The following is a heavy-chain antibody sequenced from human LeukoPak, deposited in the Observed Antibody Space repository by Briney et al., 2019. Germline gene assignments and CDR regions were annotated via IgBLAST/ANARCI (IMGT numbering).Heavy chain of an antibody. D-gene: IGHD3-22*01. CDR2: IYPGDSDT. CDR3: ARVDYYDRSGYFDY. J-gene: IGHJ4*02. Sequence: GESLKISCEGSGYSFSNYWLGWVRQMPGKGLEWMGIIYPGDSDTRYSPSFQGQVTISADKSISTAYLQWSSLKASATAMYYCARVDYYDRSGYFDYWGQGTQVTVSS. V-gene: IGHV5-51*01. CDR1: GYSFSNYW.